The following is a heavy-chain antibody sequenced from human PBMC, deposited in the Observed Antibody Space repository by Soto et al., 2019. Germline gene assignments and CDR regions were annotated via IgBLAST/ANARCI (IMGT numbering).Heavy chain of an antibody. Sequence: QITLKESGPTLVKPTQTLTLTCTFSGFSLTGSGVGVGWIRQPPGKALEWLALIYWDDDKRYSPSLKSRLTITNDTSKHQVSLTVTNMDPVDTATYYCARFLWRYTSFYYFDYSVQGTLVTVSS. J-gene: IGHJ4*02. D-gene: IGHD3-16*02. CDR2: IYWDDDK. V-gene: IGHV2-5*02. CDR1: GFSLTGSGVG. CDR3: ARFLWRYTSFYYFDY.